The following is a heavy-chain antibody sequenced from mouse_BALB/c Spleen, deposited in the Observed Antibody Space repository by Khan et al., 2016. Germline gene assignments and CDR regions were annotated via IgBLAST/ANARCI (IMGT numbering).Heavy chain of an antibody. CDR3: ARAPPKWYFDV. CDR2: ISYSGST. V-gene: IGHV3-2*02. J-gene: IGHJ1*01. CDR1: GYSITSDYA. Sequence: EVQLQESGPGLVKPSPSLSLTCTVTGYSITSDYAWNWIRQFPGNKLEWMGIISYSGSTSYNPSLKSRISLTRDTSKNKLFLQLNSVTTEDTATYDCARAPPKWYFDVWGAGTTVTVSS.